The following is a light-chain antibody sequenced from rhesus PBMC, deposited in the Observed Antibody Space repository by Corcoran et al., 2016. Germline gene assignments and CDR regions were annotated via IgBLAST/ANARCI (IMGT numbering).Light chain of an antibody. CDR3: MQYTHIPYS. CDR1: QRLVHSNGNTY. Sequence: DVVMTQSPLALPITPGQPASISCRSSQRLVHSNGNTYLSWFQQKPGQPPRLLIYKVSNRYLGVPERVSGSGAGTDLTLKSSRVEAEDVGVYYCMQYTHIPYSFGQGTKVEIK. J-gene: IGKJ2*01. CDR2: KVS. V-gene: IGKV2-65*01.